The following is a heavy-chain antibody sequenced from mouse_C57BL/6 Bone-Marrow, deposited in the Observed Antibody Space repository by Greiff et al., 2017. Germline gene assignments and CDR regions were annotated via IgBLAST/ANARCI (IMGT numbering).Heavy chain of an antibody. CDR3: TRLGGSGYGY. V-gene: IGHV1-15*01. CDR1: GYTFTDYE. J-gene: IGHJ2*01. CDR2: IDPETGGT. Sequence: VQLQQSGAELVRPGASVTLSCKASGYTFTDYEMHRVKQTPVHGLEWIGAIDPETGGTAYNQKFKGKAILTADKSSSTAYMELRSLTSEDSAVYYCTRLGGSGYGYWGQGTTLTVSS. D-gene: IGHD3-2*02.